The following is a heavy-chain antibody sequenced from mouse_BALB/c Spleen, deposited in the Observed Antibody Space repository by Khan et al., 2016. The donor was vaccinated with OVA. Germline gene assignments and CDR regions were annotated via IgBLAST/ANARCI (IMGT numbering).Heavy chain of an antibody. CDR2: ISPGSGDT. CDR1: GYTFTDYY. J-gene: IGHJ3*01. D-gene: IGHD1-2*01. V-gene: IGHV1-77*01. Sequence: QVQLKQSGAELARPGASVKLSCKASGYTFTDYYINWVKQRTGQGLEWIGEISPGSGDTYYNEKFKGKATLTVDQSSTTAYMQLSSLTSEASAVYFCARRNYFGYTFAYWGQGTLVTVSA. CDR3: ARRNYFGYTFAY.